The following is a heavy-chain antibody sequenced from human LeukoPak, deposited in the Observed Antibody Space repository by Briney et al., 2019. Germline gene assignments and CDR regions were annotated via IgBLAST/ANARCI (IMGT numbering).Heavy chain of an antibody. J-gene: IGHJ4*02. CDR1: GLTFNIYD. D-gene: IGHD3-10*01. CDR3: AKGVRFGESNFDY. V-gene: IGHV3-23*01. Sequence: PGGSLRLSCAASGLTFNIYDMHWVRQAPGKGLEWVSVISNSGGSTYYADSVKGRFTISRDNSKNTLYLQMNSLRAEDTAVYYCAKGVRFGESNFDYWGQGTLVTVSS. CDR2: ISNSGGST.